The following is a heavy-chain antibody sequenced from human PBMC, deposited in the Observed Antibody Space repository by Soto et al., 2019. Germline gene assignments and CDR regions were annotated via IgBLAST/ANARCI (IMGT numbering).Heavy chain of an antibody. Sequence: QVQLQQWGAGLLKPSETLSLTCAVYGGSFSDFYWTWIRQPPGKGLEWIGEINHSGSTNYNPSLKSRVXXXVXASKNQFSLNLTSVTAADTAVYYCGPRGAVADPRGYWGQGTLVTVSS. CDR2: INHSGST. CDR3: GPRGAVADPRGY. D-gene: IGHD6-19*01. V-gene: IGHV4-34*01. CDR1: GGSFSDFY. J-gene: IGHJ4*02.